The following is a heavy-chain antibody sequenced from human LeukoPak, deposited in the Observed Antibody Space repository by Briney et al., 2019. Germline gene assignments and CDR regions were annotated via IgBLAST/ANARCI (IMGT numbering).Heavy chain of an antibody. J-gene: IGHJ3*02. CDR3: ARVEGYYYDSSGYGAFDI. Sequence: GASVKVSCKPSGYTFTSFGINWVRQAPGQGLEWVGWISTYNGHTNYAQKLQGRVTMTTDTSTSTAYMELRSLRSDDTAVYYCARVEGYYYDSSGYGAFDIWGQGTMVTVSS. CDR1: GYTFTSFG. CDR2: ISTYNGHT. V-gene: IGHV1-18*01. D-gene: IGHD3-22*01.